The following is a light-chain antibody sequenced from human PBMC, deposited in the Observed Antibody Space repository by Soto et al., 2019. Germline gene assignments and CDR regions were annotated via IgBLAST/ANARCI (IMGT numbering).Light chain of an antibody. V-gene: IGKV1-27*01. J-gene: IGKJ4*01. CDR1: QGIHNY. CDR3: QKYNSAPPT. Sequence: DIQMTQSPSSLSASVGDRVTITCRASQGIHNYLAWYQQKPGKVPKLLIYAASTLQSGVPSRFSGSGSGTDFTLTISSLQPEDAATYYCQKYNSAPPTFGGGTKVEIK. CDR2: AAS.